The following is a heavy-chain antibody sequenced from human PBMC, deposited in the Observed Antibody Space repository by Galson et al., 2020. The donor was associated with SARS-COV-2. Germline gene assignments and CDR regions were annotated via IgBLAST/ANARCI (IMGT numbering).Heavy chain of an antibody. CDR2: ISGGAGST. CDR1: GFTFSSYA. J-gene: IGHJ6*02. Sequence: TGGSLRLSCAASGFTFSSYAMWWVRQAPGKGLEWVSSISGGAGSTYYADSVKGRFTISRDNSKNTLYLQMNSLRVEDTAVYYCAKIKGAKTYYYYGLDVWGQGTTVTVSS. V-gene: IGHV3-23*01. CDR3: AKIKGAKTYYYYGLDV.